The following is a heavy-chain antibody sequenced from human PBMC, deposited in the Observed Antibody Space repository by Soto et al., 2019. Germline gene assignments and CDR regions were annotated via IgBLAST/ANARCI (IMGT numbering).Heavy chain of an antibody. D-gene: IGHD6-6*01. V-gene: IGHV3-15*01. J-gene: IGHJ6*02. CDR1: GFTFSNAW. CDR2: IKSKTDGGTT. Sequence: GGSLRLSCAASGFTFSNAWMSWVRQAPGKGLEWVGRIKSKTDGGTTDYAAPVKGRFTISRDDSKNTLYLQMNSLKNEDTAVYYCTTRTESSYYYGMDVWGQGTTVTVSS. CDR3: TTRTESSYYYGMDV.